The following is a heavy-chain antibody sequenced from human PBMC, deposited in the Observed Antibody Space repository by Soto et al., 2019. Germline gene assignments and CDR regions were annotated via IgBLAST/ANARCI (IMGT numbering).Heavy chain of an antibody. D-gene: IGHD2-15*01. CDR3: AKDRGGYCSGGSCYSITPADYDMDV. CDR2: ISGSSGST. J-gene: IGHJ6*02. CDR1: GFTFSSYA. V-gene: IGHV3-23*01. Sequence: GGSLRLSCTASGFTFSSYAMSWVRQAPGKGLEWVSGISGSSGSTYYADSVKGRFTISRGNSKNTRYLQMNSLRAEDTAVYYCAKDRGGYCSGGSCYSITPADYDMDVWGQGTTVTVSS.